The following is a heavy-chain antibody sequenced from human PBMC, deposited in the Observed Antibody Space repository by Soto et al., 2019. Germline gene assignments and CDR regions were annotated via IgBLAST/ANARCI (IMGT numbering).Heavy chain of an antibody. CDR2: ISYDGSNK. CDR3: AKVQVAGTSRDYYYGMDV. V-gene: IGHV3-30*18. J-gene: IGHJ6*02. Sequence: VQLVESGGGVVQPGRSLRLSCAASGFTFSSYGMHWVRQAPGKGLEWVAVISYDGSNKYYADSVKGRFTISRDNSKNPLYLQMNSLRAEDTAVYYCAKVQVAGTSRDYYYGMDVWGQGTTVTVSS. CDR1: GFTFSSYG. D-gene: IGHD6-19*01.